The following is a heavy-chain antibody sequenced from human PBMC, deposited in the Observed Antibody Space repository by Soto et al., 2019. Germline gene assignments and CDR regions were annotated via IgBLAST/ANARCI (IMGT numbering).Heavy chain of an antibody. V-gene: IGHV4-59*01. CDR2: IYYSGST. Sequence: QVQLQESGPGLVKPSETLSLTCTVSGGSISSYYWSWIRQPPGKGLEWIGYIYYSGSTNYNPSLKRRVTISVDTSKNQFSLKLSSVTAADTAVYYCARGQELPRARWFDPWGQGTLVTVSS. CDR3: ARGQELPRARWFDP. J-gene: IGHJ5*02. D-gene: IGHD1-26*01. CDR1: GGSISSYY.